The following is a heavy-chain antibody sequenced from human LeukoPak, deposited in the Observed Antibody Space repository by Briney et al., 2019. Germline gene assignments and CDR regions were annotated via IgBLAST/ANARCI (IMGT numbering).Heavy chain of an antibody. D-gene: IGHD3-10*01. CDR3: AREREKSSITMVRGVPKIDAFDI. Sequence: PSETLSLTCTVSGGSISSSSYYWGWIRQPPGKGLEWIGSIYYSGSTYYNPSLKSRVTISVDTSKNQFSLKLSSVTAADTAVYYCAREREKSSITMVRGVPKIDAFDIWGQGTMVTVSS. V-gene: IGHV4-39*07. CDR1: GGSISSSSYY. J-gene: IGHJ3*02. CDR2: IYYSGST.